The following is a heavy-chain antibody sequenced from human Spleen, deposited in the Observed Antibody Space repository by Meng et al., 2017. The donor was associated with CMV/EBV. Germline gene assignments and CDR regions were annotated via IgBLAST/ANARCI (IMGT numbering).Heavy chain of an antibody. V-gene: IGHV1-18*01. CDR1: FARYD. Sequence: FARYDLSWVRQAPGQGLEWMGWISAYNANTKYAQKFQGRVTMTIDTSTRTAYMELRSLRSDDTAVYYCARDRVDGYCSSSNCRVIDYWGQGTLVTVSS. CDR3: ARDRVDGYCSSSNCRVIDY. CDR2: ISAYNANT. J-gene: IGHJ4*02. D-gene: IGHD2-2*01.